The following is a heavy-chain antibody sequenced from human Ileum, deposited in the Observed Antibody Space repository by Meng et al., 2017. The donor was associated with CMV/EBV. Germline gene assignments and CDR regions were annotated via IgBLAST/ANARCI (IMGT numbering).Heavy chain of an antibody. CDR2: INPSGGST. V-gene: IGHV1-46*01. J-gene: IGHJ6*02. CDR3: ARGYYYGSGGLEAMDV. CDR1: GYTFTSYY. D-gene: IGHD3-10*01. Sequence: ASVKVSCKASGYTFTSYYMHWVRQAPGQGLEWMGIINPSGGSTSYAQKFQGRVTITTDESTSTAYMELSSLRSDDTAVYYCARGYYYGSGGLEAMDVWGQGTTVTVSS.